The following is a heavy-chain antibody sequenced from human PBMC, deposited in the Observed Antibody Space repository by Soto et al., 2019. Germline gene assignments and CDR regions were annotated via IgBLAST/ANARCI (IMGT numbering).Heavy chain of an antibody. CDR3: GKRFADTYGYDS. J-gene: IGHJ5*01. CDR2: ISSNGGDT. V-gene: IGHV3-64D*08. CDR1: GFTFSSCA. Sequence: PGGSLRLSCSASGFTFSSCAMHWVRQAPGRGLEYVSAISSNGGDTYYADSVMGRFTISRDNSKNTLYLQMSSLRAEDTAVYYCGKRFADTYGYDSWGQGTLVTVSS. D-gene: IGHD5-18*01.